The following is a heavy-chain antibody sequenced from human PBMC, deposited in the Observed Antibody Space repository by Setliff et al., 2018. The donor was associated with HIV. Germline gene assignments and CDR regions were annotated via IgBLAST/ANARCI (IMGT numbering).Heavy chain of an antibody. CDR3: ARVLGSQQDAFDI. CDR2: INHSGST. J-gene: IGHJ3*02. V-gene: IGHV4-34*01. D-gene: IGHD6-6*01. CDR1: GGSFSGYY. Sequence: PSETLSLTCAVYGGSFSGYYWSWIRQPPGKGMEWIGEINHSGSTNYNPSLKSRVTISVDTSKNQFSLKLSAVTAADTAVYYCARVLGSQQDAFDIWGQGTMVTVSS.